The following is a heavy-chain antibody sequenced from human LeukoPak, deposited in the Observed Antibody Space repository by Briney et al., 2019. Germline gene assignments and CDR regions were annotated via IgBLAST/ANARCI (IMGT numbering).Heavy chain of an antibody. CDR3: ARDRRGAVAGEFDY. V-gene: IGHV1-3*01. CDR1: GYTFTSYA. J-gene: IGHJ4*02. Sequence: GASVTVSCTASGYTFTSYAMHWVRQAPGQRLEWMGWINAGNGNTKYSQKFQGRVTITRDTSASTAYMELSSLRSEDTAVYYCARDRRGAVAGEFDYWGQGTLVTVSS. CDR2: INAGNGNT. D-gene: IGHD6-19*01.